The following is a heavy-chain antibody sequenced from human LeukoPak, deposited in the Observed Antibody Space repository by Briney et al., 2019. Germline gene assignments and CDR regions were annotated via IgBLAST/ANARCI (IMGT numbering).Heavy chain of an antibody. CDR1: EFIFSRYA. D-gene: IGHD5-24*01. CDR3: ARDRRDGNNLAFHFDY. J-gene: IGHJ4*02. V-gene: IGHV3-30*04. CDR2: LSYADTNE. Sequence: GGSLRLSCAASEFIFSRYAMHWVRQAPGKGLEWVAILSYADTNEYYADSVAGRFTISRDNSKNTLYLQMNSLRPDDTAVYYCARDRRDGNNLAFHFDYWGQGTLVTVSS.